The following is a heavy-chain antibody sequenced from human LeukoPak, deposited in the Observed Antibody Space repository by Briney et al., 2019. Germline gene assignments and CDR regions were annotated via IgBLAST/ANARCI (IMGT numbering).Heavy chain of an antibody. J-gene: IGHJ4*02. CDR1: GGSISSSSYY. V-gene: IGHV4-39*01. CDR3: ARQYNSGYGLPFDY. Sequence: SETLSLTCTVSGGSISSSSYYWGWIRQPPGKGLEWIGSIYYSGNTYYNPSLKSRVTISVDTSKNQFSRKLNSVTAADTAVYYCARQYNSGYGLPFDYWGRGTLVTVSS. D-gene: IGHD5-12*01. CDR2: IYYSGNT.